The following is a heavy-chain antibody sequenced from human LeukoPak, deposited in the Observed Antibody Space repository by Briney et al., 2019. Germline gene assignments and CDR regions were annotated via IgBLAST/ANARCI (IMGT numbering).Heavy chain of an antibody. Sequence: SETLSLTCSVSGDSVSSGGYYWSWVRQHPGKGLEWIVYVYHSAISYYNASLGRRVTISIDTSKNQFSLNLTSVTAADTAVYYCARVYGSGAPVRDFDYWGQGTLVTVSS. D-gene: IGHD3-10*01. CDR2: VYHSAIS. V-gene: IGHV4-31*03. CDR1: GDSVSSGGYY. CDR3: ARVYGSGAPVRDFDY. J-gene: IGHJ4*02.